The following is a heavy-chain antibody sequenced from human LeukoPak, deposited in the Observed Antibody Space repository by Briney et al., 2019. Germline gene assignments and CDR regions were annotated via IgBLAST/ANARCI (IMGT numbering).Heavy chain of an antibody. CDR1: GFTFSNYA. D-gene: IGHD1-26*01. Sequence: QPGGSLRLSRAASGFTFSNYAMSWVRQAAGKGLEWVSAISASDGSTYYADSVKGRFTISRDNSKNTLYLQMNSLRAEDTAVYYCAKPADSGRYRDFDYWGQGTLVTVSS. J-gene: IGHJ4*02. CDR2: ISASDGST. CDR3: AKPADSGRYRDFDY. V-gene: IGHV3-23*01.